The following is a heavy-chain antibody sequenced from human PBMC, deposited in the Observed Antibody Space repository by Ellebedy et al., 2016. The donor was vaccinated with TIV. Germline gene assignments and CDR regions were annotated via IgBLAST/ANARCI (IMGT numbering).Heavy chain of an antibody. Sequence: GESLKISXKASGSSFSIYWIAWVRQMPGKGLEWMGIIYPGDSDIRYSPSFQGQVTFSADKSIGTAYLQWTGLKASDSAMYYCARQDRSGSYSDYWGQGTLVTVSS. CDR1: GSSFSIYW. D-gene: IGHD3-22*01. V-gene: IGHV5-51*01. CDR3: ARQDRSGSYSDY. J-gene: IGHJ4*02. CDR2: IYPGDSDI.